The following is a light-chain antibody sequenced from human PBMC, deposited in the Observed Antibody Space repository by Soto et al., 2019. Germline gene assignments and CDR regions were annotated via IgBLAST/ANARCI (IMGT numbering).Light chain of an antibody. CDR1: QTFGSN. CDR2: GAS. V-gene: IGKV3-15*01. Sequence: EIMLTQSLATLSVSQGERATLSCRASQTFGSNLAWYQQKPGQAPRLLIYGASTRATGIPVRFSGSASGTNFTLTISSLQSVDVAVYYCQHYNTWPPWTIGQGGKAAIK. J-gene: IGKJ1*01. CDR3: QHYNTWPPWT.